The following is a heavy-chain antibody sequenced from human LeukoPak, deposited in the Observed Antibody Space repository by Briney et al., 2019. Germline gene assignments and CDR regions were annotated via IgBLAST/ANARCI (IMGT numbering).Heavy chain of an antibody. CDR2: ISSSGSTI. J-gene: IGHJ5*02. D-gene: IGHD3-10*01. CDR1: GFTFSSYE. Sequence: PGGSLRLSCAASGFTFSSYEMNWVRQAPGKGLEWVSYISSSGSTIYYADSVKGRFTISRDNAKNSLYLQMNSLRAEDTAVYYCAMDPGSGVRRWLDPWGQGTLVTVSS. V-gene: IGHV3-48*03. CDR3: AMDPGSGVRRWLDP.